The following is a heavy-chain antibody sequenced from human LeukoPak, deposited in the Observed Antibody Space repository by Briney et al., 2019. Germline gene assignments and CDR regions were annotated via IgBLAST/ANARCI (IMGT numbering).Heavy chain of an antibody. J-gene: IGHJ6*03. Sequence: GGSLRLSCAASGFTVSTNYMTWIRQAPGKGLEWVSVMYTLGNTNYADSVRGRFTISRDNAKNSLYLQMNSLRAEDTALYYCARVTNLNYYDSSGYRYYYYMDVWGKGTTVTVSS. CDR1: GFTVSTNY. V-gene: IGHV3-53*01. D-gene: IGHD3-22*01. CDR2: MYTLGNT. CDR3: ARVTNLNYYDSSGYRYYYYMDV.